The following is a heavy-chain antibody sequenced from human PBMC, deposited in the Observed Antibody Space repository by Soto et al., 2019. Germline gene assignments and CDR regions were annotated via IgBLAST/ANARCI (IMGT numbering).Heavy chain of an antibody. D-gene: IGHD2-15*01. CDR3: VRGGGGGLFDP. Sequence: PLRLSCAGSGFTFGDSYMSWIRQAPGKGLEWLSYISPGSRYPAYADSVKGRFTISRDNAKRSLYLQMMSLTAEDTAVYYCVRGGGGGLFDPWGQGTMVTVPQ. V-gene: IGHV3-11*06. CDR2: ISPGSRYP. J-gene: IGHJ5*02. CDR1: GFTFGDSY.